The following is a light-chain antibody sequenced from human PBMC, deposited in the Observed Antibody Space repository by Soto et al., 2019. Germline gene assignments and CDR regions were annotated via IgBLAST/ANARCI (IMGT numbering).Light chain of an antibody. CDR3: QQFGSYPLT. CDR1: QSVRNNY. V-gene: IGKV3-20*01. Sequence: EIVLTQSPSTLSLSPGGRATLSCRASQSVRNNYLVWYQQKPGQAPRFLIYATSNRATGIPDRFSGGGSGTDFTLTISRLEPEDFAVYYCQQFGSYPLTFGGGTKVDIK. J-gene: IGKJ4*01. CDR2: ATS.